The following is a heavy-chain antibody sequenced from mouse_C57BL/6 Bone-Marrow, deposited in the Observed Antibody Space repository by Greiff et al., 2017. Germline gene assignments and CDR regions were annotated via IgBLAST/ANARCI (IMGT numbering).Heavy chain of an antibody. CDR3: ARGSTVVAEGFAY. J-gene: IGHJ3*01. D-gene: IGHD1-1*01. CDR2: IYPRSGNT. V-gene: IGHV1-81*01. CDR1: GYTFTSYG. Sequence: VQLQESGAELARPGASVKLSCKASGYTFTSYGISWVKQRTGQGLEWIGEIYPRSGNTYYNEKFKGKATLTADKSSSTAYMERRSLTSEDSAVYFCARGSTVVAEGFAYWGQGTLVTVSA.